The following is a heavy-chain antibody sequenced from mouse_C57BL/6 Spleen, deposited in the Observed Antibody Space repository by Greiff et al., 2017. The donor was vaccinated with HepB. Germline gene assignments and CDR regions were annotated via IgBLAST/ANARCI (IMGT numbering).Heavy chain of an antibody. V-gene: IGHV1-72*01. J-gene: IGHJ4*01. Sequence: QVQLKQPGAELVEPGASVKLSCKASGYTFTSYWMHWVKQRPGRGLEWIGRIDPNSGGTKYNEKFKSKATLTVDKPSSTAYMQLSSLTSEDSAVYYCARSTVVAGGYDDYAMDYWGQGTSVTVSS. D-gene: IGHD1-1*01. CDR3: ARSTVVAGGYDDYAMDY. CDR2: IDPNSGGT. CDR1: GYTFTSYW.